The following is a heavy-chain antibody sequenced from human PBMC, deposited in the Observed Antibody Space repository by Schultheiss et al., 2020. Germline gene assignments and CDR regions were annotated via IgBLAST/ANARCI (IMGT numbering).Heavy chain of an antibody. Sequence: GSLRLSCAASGFTFSSYGMHWVRQAPGKGLEWVAVISYDGSNKYYADSVKGRFTISRDNSKNTLYLQMNSLRAEDTAVYYCAKEGTGYSSGWYLSWGQGTLVTVSS. CDR1: GFTFSSYG. J-gene: IGHJ5*02. D-gene: IGHD6-19*01. CDR2: ISYDGSNK. V-gene: IGHV3-30*18. CDR3: AKEGTGYSSGWYLS.